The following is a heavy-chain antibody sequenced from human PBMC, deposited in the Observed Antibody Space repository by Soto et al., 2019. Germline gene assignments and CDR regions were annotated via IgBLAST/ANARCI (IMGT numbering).Heavy chain of an antibody. CDR3: AKEYRSGWDYYGMDV. V-gene: IGHV3-30*18. CDR1: GFTFSSYG. D-gene: IGHD6-19*01. CDR2: ISYDGSNK. J-gene: IGHJ6*02. Sequence: QVQLVESGGGVVQPGRSLRLSCAASGFTFSSYGMHWVRQAPGKGLEWVAVISYDGSNKYYADSVKGRFTISRDNSKNPLYLQMNSLRAEDTAVYYCAKEYRSGWDYYGMDVWGQGTTVTVSS.